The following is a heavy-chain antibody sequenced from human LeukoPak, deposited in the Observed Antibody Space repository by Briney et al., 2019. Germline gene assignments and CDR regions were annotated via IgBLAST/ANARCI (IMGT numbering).Heavy chain of an antibody. CDR1: GGSISSSSYY. V-gene: IGHV4-39*07. J-gene: IGHJ4*02. CDR2: IYYSGST. CDR3: ARSPYYYDSSGFDY. Sequence: SETLSLTCTVSGGSISSSSYYRGWIRQPPGKGLEWIGSIYYSGSTYYNPSLKSRVTISVDTSKNQFSLKLSSVTAADTAVYYCARSPYYYDSSGFDYWGQGTLVTVSS. D-gene: IGHD3-22*01.